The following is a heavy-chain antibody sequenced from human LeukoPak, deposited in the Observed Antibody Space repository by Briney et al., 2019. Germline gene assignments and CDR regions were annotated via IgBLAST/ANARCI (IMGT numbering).Heavy chain of an antibody. D-gene: IGHD2-2*01. J-gene: IGHJ6*01. V-gene: IGHV3-74*01. CDR3: ARDRGSSDSRGYYYYDGMHV. CDR1: GFTQSKHH. Sequence: GGSLPHFCSPSGFTQSKHHMQWLRQAPGEGLVWISGINTDGSSNYYGDSVKGRFTISRDNAKNSLYLQMNSLRAEDTAVYYCARDRGSSDSRGYYYYDGMHVLGGGTTVSVSS. CDR2: INTDGSSN.